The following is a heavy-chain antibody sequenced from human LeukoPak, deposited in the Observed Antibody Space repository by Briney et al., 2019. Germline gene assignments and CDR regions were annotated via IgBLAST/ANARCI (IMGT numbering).Heavy chain of an antibody. V-gene: IGHV1-2*02. D-gene: IGHD2-21*02. CDR3: AREGSYCVGGDCYSFDF. Sequence: ASVKVSCKASGYRFISNYIQWVRQAPGLGPEWMGWMHPGNGNTRYAEKFQGRVTMTRDTSINTAYMDLSSLGSDDTAVYYCAREGSYCVGGDCYSFDFWAQGTLITVSS. CDR1: GYRFISNY. J-gene: IGHJ4*02. CDR2: MHPGNGNT.